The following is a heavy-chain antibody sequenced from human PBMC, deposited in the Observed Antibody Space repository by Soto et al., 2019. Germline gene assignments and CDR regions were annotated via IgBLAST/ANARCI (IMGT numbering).Heavy chain of an antibody. J-gene: IGHJ6*02. CDR3: ANRGNPLMDV. CDR2: IYVSNGYT. V-gene: IGHV1-18*01. CDR1: NYNFDSDG. Sequence: VQLVQSGGEVKKPGASVKVSCKTSNYNFDSDGITWVRQAPGQGLEWMGWIYVSNGYTNYAQKFEDRVTLTTDTSTRTVYMELRSLRSDDTAVYYCANRGNPLMDVWGQGTTVTSP.